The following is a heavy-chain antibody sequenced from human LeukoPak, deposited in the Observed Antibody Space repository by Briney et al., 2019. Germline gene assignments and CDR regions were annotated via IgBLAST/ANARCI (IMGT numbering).Heavy chain of an antibody. V-gene: IGHV3-20*04. D-gene: IGHD4-17*01. CDR2: INWNGGRT. Sequence: GGSLRLSCAASGFIFDDYGMSWVRQAPGKGLEWVSGINWNGGRTGYADSVKGRFTISRDNAKNCLYLQMNSLRAEDTALYYCARDYDYADYPGYWGQGTLVTVSS. J-gene: IGHJ4*02. CDR3: ARDYDYADYPGY. CDR1: GFIFDDYG.